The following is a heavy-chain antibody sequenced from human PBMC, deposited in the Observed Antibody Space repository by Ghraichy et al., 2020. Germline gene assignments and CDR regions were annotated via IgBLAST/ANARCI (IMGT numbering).Heavy chain of an antibody. J-gene: IGHJ5*02. CDR3: ARDFVVVVAATNSAYNWFDP. V-gene: IGHV3-7*01. CDR1: GFTFSSYW. CDR2: IKQDGSEK. D-gene: IGHD2-15*01. Sequence: GGSLRLSCAASGFTFSSYWMSWVRQAPGKGLEWVATIKQDGSEKYYVDSVKGRFTISRDNAKNSLYLQMNSLRAEDTAVYYCARDFVVVVAATNSAYNWFDPWGQGTLVTVSS.